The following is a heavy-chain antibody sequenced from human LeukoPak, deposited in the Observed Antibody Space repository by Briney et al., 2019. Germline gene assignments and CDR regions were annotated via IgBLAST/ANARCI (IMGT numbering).Heavy chain of an antibody. CDR1: GFAFSSYW. V-gene: IGHV3-7*01. CDR2: INQDGSAK. Sequence: GGSLRLSCAASGFAFSSYWMTWVRQAPGKGLEWVANINQDGSAKYYVDSVKGRFTISRDDAKNSLYLQMDSLRAEDTAVYYCAREAAAGRGLDYWGQGTLVTVSS. D-gene: IGHD6-13*01. CDR3: AREAAAGRGLDY. J-gene: IGHJ4*02.